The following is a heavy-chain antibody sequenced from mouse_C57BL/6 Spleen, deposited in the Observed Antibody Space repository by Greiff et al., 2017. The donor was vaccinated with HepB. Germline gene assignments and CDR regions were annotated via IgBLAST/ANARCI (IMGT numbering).Heavy chain of an antibody. V-gene: IGHV1-76*01. Sequence: QVQLQQSGAELVRPGASVKLSCKASGYTFTDYYINWVKQRPGQGLEWIARIYPGSGNTYYNEKFKGKATLTAEKSSSTAYMQLSSLTSEDSAVYFCARERIYYDYDEGSAMDYWGQGTSVTVSS. CDR3: ARERIYYDYDEGSAMDY. D-gene: IGHD2-4*01. CDR2: IYPGSGNT. J-gene: IGHJ4*01. CDR1: GYTFTDYY.